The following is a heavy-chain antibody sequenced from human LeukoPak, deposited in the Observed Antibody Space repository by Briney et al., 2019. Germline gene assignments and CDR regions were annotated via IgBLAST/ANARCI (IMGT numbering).Heavy chain of an antibody. CDR2: INYSGYT. J-gene: IGHJ3*02. CDR3: ARVGGGSSWYVRDAFDI. Sequence: SETLSLTCAVYGGSFSDYYWSWIRQAPGKGLEWIGEINYSGYTNYNPSLKNRVTISVDTTKNQISLNVRSVTAADTAVYYCARVGGGSSWYVRDAFDIWGQGTMVTVSS. CDR1: GGSFSDYY. V-gene: IGHV4-34*01. D-gene: IGHD6-13*01.